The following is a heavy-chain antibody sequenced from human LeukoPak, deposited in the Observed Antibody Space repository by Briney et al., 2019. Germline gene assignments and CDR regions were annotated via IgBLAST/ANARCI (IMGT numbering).Heavy chain of an antibody. CDR1: GFTFSSYE. CDR2: ISSSGSTI. V-gene: IGHV3-48*03. CDR3: ARGGFMGSYAFDI. J-gene: IGHJ3*02. D-gene: IGHD3-10*01. Sequence: GSLRLSCAASGFTFSSYEMNWVRQAPGKGLEWVSYISSSGSTIYYADSVKGRFTISRDNAKNSLYLQMNSLRAEDTAVYYCARGGFMGSYAFDIWGQGTMVTVSS.